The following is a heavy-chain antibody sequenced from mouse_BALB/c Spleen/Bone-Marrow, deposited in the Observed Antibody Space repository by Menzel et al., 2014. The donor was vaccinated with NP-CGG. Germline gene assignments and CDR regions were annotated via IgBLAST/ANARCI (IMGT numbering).Heavy chain of an antibody. CDR2: IWAGGST. D-gene: IGHD2-14*01. V-gene: IGHV2-9*02. CDR3: ARVGYRYDGYAMDY. J-gene: IGHJ4*01. Sequence: VKLMESGPGLVAPSQSLSITCTVSGFSLTSYGVHWVRQPPGKGLEWLGVIWAGGSTNHNSALMSRLSISKDNSKSQVFLKMNSLQTDDTAMYYCARVGYRYDGYAMDYWGQGTSVTVYS. CDR1: GFSLTSYG.